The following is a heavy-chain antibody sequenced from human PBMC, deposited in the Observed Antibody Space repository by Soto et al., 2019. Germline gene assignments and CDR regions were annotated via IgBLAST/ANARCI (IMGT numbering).Heavy chain of an antibody. D-gene: IGHD5-18*01. CDR2: IRSKAKSYAP. CDR3: ASDTARVYYGMDV. Sequence: EVQLVESGGGLVQPGGSLKLSCAASGFTFSGSAMHWVRQASGKGLEWVGRIRSKAKSYAPAYAASVKGSFTISRDDSKNTAYLQMNSLKTEDTAVYYCASDTARVYYGMDVWGQGTTVTVSS. CDR1: GFTFSGSA. V-gene: IGHV3-73*02. J-gene: IGHJ6*02.